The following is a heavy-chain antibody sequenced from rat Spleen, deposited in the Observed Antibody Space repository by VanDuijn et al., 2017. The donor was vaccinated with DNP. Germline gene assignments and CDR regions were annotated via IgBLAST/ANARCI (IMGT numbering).Heavy chain of an antibody. CDR2: IRYDGGST. CDR3: ARPNWGYYLDY. Sequence: EVQLVESGGGLVQPGRSLKLSCAASGFTFSDYYMAWVRQAPTKGLEWVAYIRYDGGSTYYGDSVKGRFTISRANVKSTLYLQMNSLRSEDTATYYCARPNWGYYLDYWGQGVMVTVSA. V-gene: IGHV5-22*01. CDR1: GFTFSDYY. J-gene: IGHJ2*01. D-gene: IGHD5-1*01.